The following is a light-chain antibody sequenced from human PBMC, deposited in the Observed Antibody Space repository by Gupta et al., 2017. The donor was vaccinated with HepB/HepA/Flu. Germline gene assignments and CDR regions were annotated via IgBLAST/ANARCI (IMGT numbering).Light chain of an antibody. J-gene: IGKJ5*01. CDR1: PIISSY. Sequence: IEMTQSPSSRSASVGDSVTITFLSSPIISSYLNWYQQKPGKAPKLLIYAASSLESGVPSRFSGSGSGTDFTLTISSLQPEDFATYYCQQSDSTPVTFGQGTQLEIK. CDR3: QQSDSTPVT. V-gene: IGKV1-39*01. CDR2: AAS.